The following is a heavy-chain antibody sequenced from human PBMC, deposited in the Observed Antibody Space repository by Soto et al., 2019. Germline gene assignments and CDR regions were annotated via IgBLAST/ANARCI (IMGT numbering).Heavy chain of an antibody. CDR1: GGSISSGDDY. D-gene: IGHD3-9*01. CDR2: ISYSVTT. J-gene: IGHJ5*02. CDR3: ARRVAMTDNFEGNWLDP. Sequence: PSETLSLTCTVSGGSISSGDDYWNWVRQAPGKGLEWIGHISYSVTTIYNPSLRGRVSFSIDTSKNQFSLNLRSVTAADTAIYYCARRVAMTDNFEGNWLDPWGQGTLVTVSS. V-gene: IGHV4-61*08.